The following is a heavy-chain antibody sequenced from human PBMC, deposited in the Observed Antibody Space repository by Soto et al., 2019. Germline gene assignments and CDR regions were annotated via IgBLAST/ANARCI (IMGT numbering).Heavy chain of an antibody. J-gene: IGHJ4*02. D-gene: IGHD1-7*01. Sequence: EVRLLESGGGLVKPGGSLRLSCATSGLTFSNYAMSWVRQAPGGGLEWVSSMSGSSSTTYYADSVGGRFTISRARSKNTLYLQMRSLRAEDTALYYCAKNQERELSRVIDFWGQGTLVTVSS. CDR1: GLTFSNYA. CDR2: MSGSSSTT. CDR3: AKNQERELSRVIDF. V-gene: IGHV3-23*01.